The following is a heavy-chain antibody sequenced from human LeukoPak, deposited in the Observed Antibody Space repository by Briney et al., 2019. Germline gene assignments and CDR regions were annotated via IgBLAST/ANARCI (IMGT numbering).Heavy chain of an antibody. Sequence: ASVKVSCKASGYTFTGYYLHWVRQAPGQGLEWMGWINPYSGGANYAQRFQGRVTMTRDTSISTAYMELSRLRSDDTAVYYCARDTEVVRGVTYYYMGVWGKGTTVTISS. CDR3: ARDTEVVRGVTYYYMGV. J-gene: IGHJ6*03. D-gene: IGHD3-10*01. CDR1: GYTFTGYY. CDR2: INPYSGGA. V-gene: IGHV1-2*02.